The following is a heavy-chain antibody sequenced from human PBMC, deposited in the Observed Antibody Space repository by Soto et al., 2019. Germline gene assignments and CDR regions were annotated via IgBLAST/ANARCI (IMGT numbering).Heavy chain of an antibody. CDR2: IYFSGST. J-gene: IGHJ4*02. CDR1: GGSISSGNFY. V-gene: IGHV4-30-4*01. Sequence: VQLQESGPGLVGPSETLSLTCTVSGGSISSGNFYWSWIRQPPGKGLEWIGYIYFSGSTYYSPSLKSRLTISLNTSKNQFSLKLSSVTAADTAVYYCAHDSHGGNTYFDLWGQGALVTVSS. D-gene: IGHD1-26*01. CDR3: AHDSHGGNTYFDL.